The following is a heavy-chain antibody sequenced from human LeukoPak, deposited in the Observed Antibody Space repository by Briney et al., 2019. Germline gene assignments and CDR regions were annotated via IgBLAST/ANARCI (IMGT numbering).Heavy chain of an antibody. CDR2: IYYSGTT. V-gene: IGHV4-39*07. CDR3: AKDYGDAGPNWFDP. CDR1: GGSISSSPYY. J-gene: IGHJ5*02. Sequence: PSETLSLTCTVSGGSISSSPYYWGWIRQPPGKGLEWIGSIYYSGTTHYNPSLESRVTISVDTSKNQFSLKLSSVTAADTAVYYCAKDYGDAGPNWFDPWGQGTPVTVSS. D-gene: IGHD4-17*01.